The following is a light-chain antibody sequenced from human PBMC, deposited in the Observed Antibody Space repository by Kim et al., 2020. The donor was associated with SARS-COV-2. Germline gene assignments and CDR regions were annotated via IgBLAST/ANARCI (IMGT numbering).Light chain of an antibody. J-gene: IGLJ1*01. CDR3: QSYDSSLSGFYV. CDR2: ANN. Sequence: RVTISCTGSSTNIGAGYDVHWYQQLPGTAPKLLISANNNRPSGVPDRFSGSKSGTSASLAITGLQAEDEADYYCQSYDSSLSGFYVFGTGTKVTVL. V-gene: IGLV1-40*01. CDR1: STNIGAGYD.